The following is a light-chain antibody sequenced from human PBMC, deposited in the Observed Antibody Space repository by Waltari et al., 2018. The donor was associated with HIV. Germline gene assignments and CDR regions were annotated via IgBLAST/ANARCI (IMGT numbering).Light chain of an antibody. CDR2: QNI. V-gene: IGLV1-40*01. J-gene: IGLJ2*01. CDR1: SSNIGAGYD. Sequence: HSLLTQPPSVSGAPGQRVTISCTGSSSNIGAGYDVHWYQTYPETAPKLLIFQNITRPSGVPDRFSGSKSVTSASLVITGLQAEDEADYYCQSYDRRLMWVFGGGTSLTV. CDR3: QSYDRRLMWV.